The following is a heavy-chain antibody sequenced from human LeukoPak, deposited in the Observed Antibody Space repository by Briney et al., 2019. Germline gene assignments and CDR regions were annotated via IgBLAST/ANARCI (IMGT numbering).Heavy chain of an antibody. Sequence: ASVKASCKASGYTFTGYYMHWVRQAPGQGLEWMGWINPNSGGTNYAQKFQGRVTMTRDTSISTAYMELSRLRSDDAAVYYCARGKYSSSSLDYWGQGTLVTVSS. J-gene: IGHJ4*02. CDR1: GYTFTGYY. V-gene: IGHV1-2*02. CDR2: INPNSGGT. D-gene: IGHD6-6*01. CDR3: ARGKYSSSSLDY.